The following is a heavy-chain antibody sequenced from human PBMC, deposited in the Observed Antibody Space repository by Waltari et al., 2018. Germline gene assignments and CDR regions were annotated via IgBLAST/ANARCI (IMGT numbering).Heavy chain of an antibody. CDR3: ARGYYYGSGSPPLLFDY. V-gene: IGHV4-38-2*01. J-gene: IGHJ4*02. CDR2: IYHSGST. Sequence: QVQLQESGPGLVKPSETLSLTCAVSGYSLSSGYYWGWIRQPPGKGLEWIGSIYHSGSTYYNPSLKSRVTISVDTSKNQFSLKLSSVTAADTAVYYCARGYYYGSGSPPLLFDYWGQGTLVTVSS. D-gene: IGHD3-10*01. CDR1: GYSLSSGYY.